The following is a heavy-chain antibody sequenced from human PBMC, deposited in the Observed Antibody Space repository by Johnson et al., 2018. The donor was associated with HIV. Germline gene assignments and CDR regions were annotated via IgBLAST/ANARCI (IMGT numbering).Heavy chain of an antibody. Sequence: VQLVESGGGLVQPGGSLRLSCAASGFTFSSYWMSWVRQAPGKGLEWVANIKQDGSEQYYVDSVKGRFTISRDNAKNALYLQMNSLRAEDTAVYYCAREGFIPVLLRGGAFDIWGQGTMVTVSS. CDR2: IKQDGSEQ. V-gene: IGHV3-7*01. CDR1: GFTFSSYW. CDR3: AREGFIPVLLRGGAFDI. J-gene: IGHJ3*02. D-gene: IGHD3-10*01.